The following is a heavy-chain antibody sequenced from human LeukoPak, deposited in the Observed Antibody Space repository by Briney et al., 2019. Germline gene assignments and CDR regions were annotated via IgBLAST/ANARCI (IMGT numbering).Heavy chain of an antibody. CDR3: ASRTAGYCSGSSCYNWFDP. J-gene: IGHJ5*02. D-gene: IGHD2-15*01. Sequence: SVKVSCKASGGTFSSYAISWVRQAPGQGLEWMGGIIPIFGIANYAQKFQGRVTITTDESTSTAYMELSSLRSEDTAVYYCASRTAGYCSGSSCYNWFDPWGQGTLVTVSS. CDR2: IIPIFGIA. V-gene: IGHV1-69*05. CDR1: GGTFSSYA.